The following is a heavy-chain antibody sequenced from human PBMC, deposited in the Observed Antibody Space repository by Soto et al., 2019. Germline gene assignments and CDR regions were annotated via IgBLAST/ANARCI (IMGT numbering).Heavy chain of an antibody. V-gene: IGHV3-74*01. CDR3: ERGAQVQSYRAV. CDR2: INSDGSNT. Sequence: CCGAAGVSSYNQWMHCFRKDTGKGLVWVSRINSDGSNTNYADSVRGRFTISRDNAKNTVYLQVNTLRVEDTAVYFCERGAQVQSYRAVLGKGTAVPVSS. CDR1: GVSSYNQW. J-gene: IGHJ6*03.